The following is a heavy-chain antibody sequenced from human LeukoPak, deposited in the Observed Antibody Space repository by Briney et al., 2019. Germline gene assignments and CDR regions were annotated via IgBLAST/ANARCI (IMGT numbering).Heavy chain of an antibody. CDR3: ATAVRSSDYDILTGYQEDAFDI. J-gene: IGHJ3*02. Sequence: ASVTVSCKASGYTFTSYYMHWVRQAPGQGLEWMGIINPSGGSTSYAQKFQGRVTMTRDTSTSTVYMELSSLRSEDTAVYYCATAVRSSDYDILTGYQEDAFDIWGQGTMVTVSS. CDR1: GYTFTSYY. D-gene: IGHD3-9*01. V-gene: IGHV1-46*01. CDR2: INPSGGST.